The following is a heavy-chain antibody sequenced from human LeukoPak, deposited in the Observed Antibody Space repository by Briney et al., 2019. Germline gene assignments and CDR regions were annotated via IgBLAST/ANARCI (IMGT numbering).Heavy chain of an antibody. CDR3: ARHLAGGGATLYYYYMDV. Sequence: GESLKISCKGSGYSFTSYWIGWVRQMPGKGLEWMGIIYPGDSDTRYSPSFQGQVTISADKSISTAYLQWSSLKASDTAMYYCARHLAGGGATLYYYYMDVWGKGTTVTVSS. CDR2: IYPGDSDT. J-gene: IGHJ6*03. D-gene: IGHD1-26*01. V-gene: IGHV5-51*01. CDR1: GYSFTSYW.